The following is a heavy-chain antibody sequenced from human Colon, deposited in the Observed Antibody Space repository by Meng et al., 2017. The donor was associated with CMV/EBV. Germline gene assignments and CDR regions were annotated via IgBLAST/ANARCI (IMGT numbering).Heavy chain of an antibody. Sequence: KASGHTFADYYIHWVRQAPGQGPEWMGLINPNSGGSNYAEMFQGRVTLTRDTSINTVYMELSSLRSDDTAVYYCASYGSGTSSIFDYWGQGTLVTVSS. V-gene: IGHV1-2*06. J-gene: IGHJ4*02. D-gene: IGHD3-10*01. CDR1: GHTFADYY. CDR2: INPNSGGS. CDR3: ASYGSGTSSIFDY.